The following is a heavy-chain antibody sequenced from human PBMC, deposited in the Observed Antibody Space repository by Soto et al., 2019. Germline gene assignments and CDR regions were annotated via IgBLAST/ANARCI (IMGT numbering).Heavy chain of an antibody. CDR1: GFTFSSYS. D-gene: IGHD2-2*01. CDR3: ARDRVVPAAKQYYYYGMDV. J-gene: IGHJ6*02. V-gene: IGHV3-21*01. Sequence: GGSLRHSXAASGFTFSSYSMNWVRQAPGKGLEWGSSISSSSSYIYYADSVKGRFTISRDNAKNSLYLQMNSLRAEDTAVYYCARDRVVPAAKQYYYYGMDVWGQGTTVTVSS. CDR2: ISSSSSYI.